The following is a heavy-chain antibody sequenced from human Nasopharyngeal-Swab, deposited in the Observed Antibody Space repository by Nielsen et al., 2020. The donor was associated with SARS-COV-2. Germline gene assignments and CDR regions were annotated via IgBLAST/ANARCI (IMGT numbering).Heavy chain of an antibody. CDR1: GDSVSSSSAA. Sequence: QTPSLTRAISGDSVSSSSAAWNWIRQSPTRGLEWLGRTYYRSRWYNDYAVSVKSRITINPDTSKNQFSLHLNSVTPEDTAVYYCARARGAYGDYYYYYYTDVWGKGTTVTVSS. J-gene: IGHJ6*03. CDR2: TYYRSRWYN. CDR3: ARARGAYGDYYYYYYTDV. V-gene: IGHV6-1*01. D-gene: IGHD4-17*01.